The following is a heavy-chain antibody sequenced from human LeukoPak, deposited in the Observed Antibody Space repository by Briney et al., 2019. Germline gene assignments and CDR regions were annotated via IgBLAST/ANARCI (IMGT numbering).Heavy chain of an antibody. J-gene: IGHJ4*02. Sequence: GGSLRLSCAASGFTFSSYSMNWVRQAPGKGLEWVSYISSSSSTIYYADSVKGRFTISRDNAKNSLYLQMNSLRAEDTAVYYCARDSKAIATAGNFDYWGQGTLVTVSS. CDR2: ISSSSSTI. CDR1: GFTFSSYS. D-gene: IGHD6-13*01. CDR3: ARDSKAIATAGNFDY. V-gene: IGHV3-48*01.